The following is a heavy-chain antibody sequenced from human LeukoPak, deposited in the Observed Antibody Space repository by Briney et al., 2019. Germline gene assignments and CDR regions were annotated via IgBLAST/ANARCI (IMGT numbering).Heavy chain of an antibody. Sequence: ASVKVSCKASGYTFTGYYMHWVRQAPGQGLEWMGWINPNSGGTNYAQKFQGRVTMTRDTSISTAYMELSRLRSDDTAVYYCARAVNWNDENLNWFDPWAREPWSPSP. CDR2: INPNSGGT. D-gene: IGHD1-1*01. J-gene: IGHJ5*02. CDR1: GYTFTGYY. V-gene: IGHV1-2*02. CDR3: ARAVNWNDENLNWFDP.